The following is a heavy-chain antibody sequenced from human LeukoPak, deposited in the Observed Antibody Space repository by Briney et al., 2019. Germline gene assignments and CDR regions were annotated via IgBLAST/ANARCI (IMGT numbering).Heavy chain of an antibody. J-gene: IGHJ4*02. D-gene: IGHD6-19*01. V-gene: IGHV3-30*02. Sequence: GGTLRLSCAASGFTFSSYGMHWVRQAPGKGLEWVAFIRYDGSNKYYADSVKGRFTISRDNSKNTLYLQMNSLRAEDTAVYYCARDPGAGYGSGWGFDYWGQGTLVTVSS. CDR1: GFTFSSYG. CDR3: ARDPGAGYGSGWGFDY. CDR2: IRYDGSNK.